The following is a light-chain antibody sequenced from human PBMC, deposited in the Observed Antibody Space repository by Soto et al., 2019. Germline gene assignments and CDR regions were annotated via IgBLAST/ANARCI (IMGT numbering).Light chain of an antibody. CDR3: MQGTHYPPWT. CDR1: XXLVXXXXXXX. Sequence: DVVMTQSPLSLPVTLGQPASISCRSXXXLVXXXXXXXLHWFQQRPGQPPRRLISRVSNRDSGXPDRXSXXGSXTXFXXXXXXXXAEDVGVYYCMQGTHYPPWTFGQGTKVEIK. V-gene: IGKV2-30*01. CDR2: RVS. J-gene: IGKJ1*01.